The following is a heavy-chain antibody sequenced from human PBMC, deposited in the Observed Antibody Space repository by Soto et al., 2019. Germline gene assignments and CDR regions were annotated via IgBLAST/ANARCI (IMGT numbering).Heavy chain of an antibody. CDR1: GFSLSTSGVG. J-gene: IGHJ5*02. V-gene: IGHV2-5*02. Sequence: QITLKESGPTLVKPTQTLTLTCTFSGFSLSTSGVGVGWIRQPPGKALEWLALIYWDDDKRYSPSLKSRLTSTKDTSENLVVLTMTNMDPVDTATYYCALTSRGYGSSTSCFLGWFDPWGQGTLVTVSS. CDR2: IYWDDDK. D-gene: IGHD2-2*01. CDR3: ALTSRGYGSSTSCFLGWFDP.